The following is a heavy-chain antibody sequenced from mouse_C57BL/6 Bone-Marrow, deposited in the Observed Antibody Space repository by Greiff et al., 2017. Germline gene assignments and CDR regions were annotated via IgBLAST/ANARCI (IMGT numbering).Heavy chain of an antibody. CDR2: IDPENGDT. D-gene: IGHD2-4*01. CDR3: TTYDYAWFAY. J-gene: IGHJ3*01. V-gene: IGHV14-4*01. Sequence: EVQLQQSGAELVRPGASVKLSCTASGFNIKDDYMHWVKQRPEQGLEWIGWIDPENGDTEYASKFQGKATIKADTSSNTAYLQLSSLTSEDTAVYYCTTYDYAWFAYWGQGTLVTVSA. CDR1: GFNIKDDY.